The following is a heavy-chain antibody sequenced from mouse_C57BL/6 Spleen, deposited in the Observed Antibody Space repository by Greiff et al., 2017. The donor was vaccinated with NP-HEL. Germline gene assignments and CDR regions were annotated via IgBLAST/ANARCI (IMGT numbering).Heavy chain of an antibody. J-gene: IGHJ1*03. CDR3: TDYYGSSYRWYFDV. D-gene: IGHD1-1*01. V-gene: IGHV1-15*01. CDR1: GYTFTDYE. Sequence: VQLVESGAELVRPGASVTLSCKASGYTFTDYEMHWVKQTPVHGLEWIGAIDPETGGTAYNQKFKGKAILTADKSSSTAYMELRSLTSEDSAVYYCTDYYGSSYRWYFDVWGTGTTVTVSS. CDR2: IDPETGGT.